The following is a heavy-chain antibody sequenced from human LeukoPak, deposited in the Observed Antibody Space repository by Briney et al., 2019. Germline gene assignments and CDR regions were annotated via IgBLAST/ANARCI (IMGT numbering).Heavy chain of an antibody. CDR3: ARARDNYDNSGFSALDL. V-gene: IGHV3-33*01. D-gene: IGHD3-22*01. CDR2: LWYDETNK. Sequence: GGSLRLSCAASGFIFSSFGMHWVRQAPGKGLEWVASLWYDETNKYYVDSVKGRFTISRDNFKNTLNLQMDSLRAEDTAIYYCARARDNYDNSGFSALDLWGQGTLVSVSS. J-gene: IGHJ5*02. CDR1: GFIFSSFG.